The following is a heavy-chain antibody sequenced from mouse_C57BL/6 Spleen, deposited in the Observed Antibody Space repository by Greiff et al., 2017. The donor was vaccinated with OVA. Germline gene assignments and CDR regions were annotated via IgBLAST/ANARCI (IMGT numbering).Heavy chain of an antibody. D-gene: IGHD1-1*01. J-gene: IGHJ4*01. CDR3: AREPGSSSYYYAMDY. CDR1: GYTFTSYW. Sequence: QVQLKQPGAELVRPGSSVKLSCKASGYTFTSYWMDWVKQRPGQGLEWIGNIYPSDSETHYNQKFKDKATLTVDKSSSTAYMQLSSLTSEDSAVYYCAREPGSSSYYYAMDYWGQGTSVTVSS. V-gene: IGHV1-61*01. CDR2: IYPSDSET.